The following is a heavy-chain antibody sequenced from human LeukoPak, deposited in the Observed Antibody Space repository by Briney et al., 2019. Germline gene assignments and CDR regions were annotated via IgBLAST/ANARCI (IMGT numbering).Heavy chain of an antibody. J-gene: IGHJ4*02. V-gene: IGHV3-30*18. CDR2: ISYDGSNK. CDR1: GFTFSSYG. D-gene: IGHD2-2*01. Sequence: GGSLRLSCAASGFTFSSYGMHWVRQAPGKGLEWVAVISYDGSNKYYADSVKGRFTISRDNSKNTLYLQMNSLRAEDTAVYYCAKAEYCSSTSCSPPGYWGQGTLVTVSS. CDR3: AKAEYCSSTSCSPPGY.